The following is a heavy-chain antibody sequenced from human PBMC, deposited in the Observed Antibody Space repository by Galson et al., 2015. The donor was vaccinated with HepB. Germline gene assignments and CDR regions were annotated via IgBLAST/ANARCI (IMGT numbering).Heavy chain of an antibody. CDR3: ARDLTVGATLDY. J-gene: IGHJ4*02. D-gene: IGHD1-26*01. CDR1: GLTFSNYW. V-gene: IGHV3-7*01. CDR2: IKQDGSGK. Sequence: SLRLSCAASGLTFSNYWMSWVRQAPGKGLEWVANIKQDGSGKYYVDSVKGRFTISRDNAKNSLYLQMNSLRAEDTAVYYCARDLTVGATLDYWGQGTLVTVSS.